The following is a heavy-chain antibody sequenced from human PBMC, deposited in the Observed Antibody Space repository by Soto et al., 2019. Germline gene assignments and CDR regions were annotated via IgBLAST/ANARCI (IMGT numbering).Heavy chain of an antibody. Sequence: QVQLVQSGAEVKKPESSVKVSCKAPGGTFSTYAISWVRQAPGQGLEWMGGIIPMFVTANYAQRFQDRVTITADESTNTVYMELSSLRSEDTAVYFCASGIQLWLRRINNGYSGWGHGTLVTVSS. V-gene: IGHV1-69*12. CDR1: GGTFSTYA. D-gene: IGHD5-18*01. J-gene: IGHJ4*01. CDR3: ASGIQLWLRRINNGYSG. CDR2: IIPMFVTA.